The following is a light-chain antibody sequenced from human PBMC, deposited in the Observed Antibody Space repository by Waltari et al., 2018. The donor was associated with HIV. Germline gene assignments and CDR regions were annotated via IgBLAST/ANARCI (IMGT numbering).Light chain of an antibody. CDR2: EIN. Sequence: QSALTQPASVSGSPGQSITISCNETSGDVSTYKLVSWYQQHPGKVPKLIIYEINKRPSGVSNRFSGSKSGNMASLTISGLQAEDEAFYHCCSYAGRSTFVLFGGGTKLTVL. CDR3: CSYAGRSTFVL. J-gene: IGLJ2*01. V-gene: IGLV2-23*02. CDR1: SGDVSTYKL.